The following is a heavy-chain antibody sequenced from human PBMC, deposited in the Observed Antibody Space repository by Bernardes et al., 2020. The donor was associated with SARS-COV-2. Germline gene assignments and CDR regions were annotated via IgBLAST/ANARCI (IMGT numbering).Heavy chain of an antibody. V-gene: IGHV1-18*04. J-gene: IGHJ6*02. CDR2: ISAYNVNT. CDR3: ARDMKRCSGGSCYSMSDYGMDV. CDR1: GYTFTSYG. Sequence: ASVKVSCKASGYTFTSYGISWVRQAPGQGLEWMGWISAYNVNTNYAQKLQGRVTMTTDTSTSTAYMELRSLRSDDTAVYYCARDMKRCSGGSCYSMSDYGMDVWGQGTTVTVSS. D-gene: IGHD2-15*01.